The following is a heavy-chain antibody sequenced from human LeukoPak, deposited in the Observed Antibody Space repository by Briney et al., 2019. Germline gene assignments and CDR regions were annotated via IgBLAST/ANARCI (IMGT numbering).Heavy chain of an antibody. CDR1: GFTFSSYG. Sequence: GRSLRLSCAASGFTFSSYGMHWVRQAPGKGLEWVAVISYDGSNKYYADSVKGRFTISRDNSKNTLYLQMNSLRAEDTAVYYCAKDDWNDVWFEDAMDVWGQGTTVTVSS. V-gene: IGHV3-30*18. CDR2: ISYDGSNK. J-gene: IGHJ6*02. D-gene: IGHD1-1*01. CDR3: AKDDWNDVWFEDAMDV.